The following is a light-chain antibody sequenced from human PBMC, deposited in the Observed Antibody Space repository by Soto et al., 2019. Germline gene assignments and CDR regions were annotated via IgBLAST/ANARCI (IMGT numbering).Light chain of an antibody. CDR3: QQYNNWPGT. CDR1: QSVSSD. CDR2: GAS. V-gene: IGKV3D-15*01. Sequence: EIVMTQSPATLSVSPGERATLSCRASQSVSSDLAWYQQNPGQAPRLLMYGASTRATGIPARFSGSGSGTEFTLTISSLQSEDFAVYYCQQYNNWPGTVGQGTKVDIK. J-gene: IGKJ1*01.